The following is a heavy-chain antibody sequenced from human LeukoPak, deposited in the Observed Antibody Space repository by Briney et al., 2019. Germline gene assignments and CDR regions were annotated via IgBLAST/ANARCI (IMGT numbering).Heavy chain of an antibody. CDR3: ARGGGGSSWFVNWFDP. J-gene: IGHJ5*02. V-gene: IGHV1-69*05. Sequence: SVKVSCKASGGTFSSYAISWVRQAPGQGLEWVGGIIPIFGTANYAQKFQGRVTITTDESTSTAYMELSSLRSEDTAVYYCARGGGGSSWFVNWFDPWGQGTLVTVSS. CDR1: GGTFSSYA. CDR2: IIPIFGTA. D-gene: IGHD6-13*01.